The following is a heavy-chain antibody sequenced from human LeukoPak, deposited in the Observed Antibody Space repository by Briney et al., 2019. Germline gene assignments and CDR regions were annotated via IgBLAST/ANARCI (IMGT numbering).Heavy chain of an antibody. J-gene: IGHJ6*02. D-gene: IGHD2-21*01. CDR2: INCDGDST. Sequence: ASVKVSCKASGYTFTGYFMHWMRQAPGQGLEWMGIINCDGDSTSYAQKFQDRVTMTRDTSKSTDYMELSSLKSEDTAIYYCARVSINVIGMDVWGQGTTVTVSS. V-gene: IGHV1-46*01. CDR3: ARVSINVIGMDV. CDR1: GYTFTGYF.